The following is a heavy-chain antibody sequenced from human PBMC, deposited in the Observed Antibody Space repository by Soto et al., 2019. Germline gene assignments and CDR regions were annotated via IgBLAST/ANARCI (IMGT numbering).Heavy chain of an antibody. D-gene: IGHD6-6*01. CDR1: GGSFSGYY. CDR2: INHSGST. Sequence: QVQLQQWGAGLLKPSETLSLTCAVYGGSFSGYYWSWIRQPPGKGLEWIGEINHSGSTNYNPSLKRRVTISVDTSKNQFSLKLSSVTAADTAVYYCAVWGIAARRYFDYWGQGTLVTVSS. V-gene: IGHV4-34*01. J-gene: IGHJ4*02. CDR3: AVWGIAARRYFDY.